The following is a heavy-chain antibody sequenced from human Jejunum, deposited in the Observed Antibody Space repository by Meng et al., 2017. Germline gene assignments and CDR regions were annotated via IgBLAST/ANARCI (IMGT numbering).Heavy chain of an antibody. CDR2: IIPLYGTT. V-gene: IGHV1-69*01. D-gene: IGHD1-14*01. J-gene: IGHJ5*02. Sequence: QVEPVQSGAEVKKPGSSVKVSCKASGGIFSTFAFNWVRQSPGQGLEWMGVIIPLYGTTKYAQQFQGRVTITADESTTTVYMEVGSLTSEDTAVYYCAKSITASYNWFDPWGQGALVTVSS. CDR3: AKSITASYNWFDP. CDR1: GGIFSTFA.